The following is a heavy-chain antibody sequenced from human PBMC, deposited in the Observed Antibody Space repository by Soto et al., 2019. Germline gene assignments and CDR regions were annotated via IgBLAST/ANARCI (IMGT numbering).Heavy chain of an antibody. CDR3: GKVSTYYYDSTFDY. Sequence: QVQLVESGGGVVQPGRSLRLSCAASGFTFRSDGMHWVRQAPGKGLEWVAIISYDGNYKHHADSVKGRFTISRDNSNNTLCLQTNSLRAEDTAVYYCGKVSTYYYDSTFDYWGQGTLVTVSS. J-gene: IGHJ4*02. D-gene: IGHD3-22*01. CDR2: ISYDGNYK. CDR1: GFTFRSDG. V-gene: IGHV3-30*18.